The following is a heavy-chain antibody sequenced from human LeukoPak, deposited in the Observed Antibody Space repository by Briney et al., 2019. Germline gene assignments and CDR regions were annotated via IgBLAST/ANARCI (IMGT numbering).Heavy chain of an antibody. CDR1: GYTFTGYY. Sequence: ASVKASCKASGYTFTGYYMHWVRQAPGQGLEWMGRINPNSGGTNYAQKFQGRVTMTRDTSISTAYMELSRLRSDDTAVYYCARERDYYYGSGSYYSYWGQGTLVTVSS. V-gene: IGHV1-2*06. J-gene: IGHJ4*02. D-gene: IGHD3-10*01. CDR3: ARERDYYYGSGSYYSY. CDR2: INPNSGGT.